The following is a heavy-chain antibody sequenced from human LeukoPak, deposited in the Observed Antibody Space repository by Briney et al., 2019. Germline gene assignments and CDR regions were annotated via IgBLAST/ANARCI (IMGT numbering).Heavy chain of an antibody. CDR1: GFTFSSYS. D-gene: IGHD6-19*01. V-gene: IGHV3-48*01. Sequence: GGSLRLSCAASGFTFSSYSMNWVRQAPGKGLEWVSYISSSSSTIYYADSVKGRFTISRDNAKNSLYLQMNSLRAGDTAVYYCARDWLAVAGFFDYWGQGTLVTVPS. CDR2: ISSSSSTI. CDR3: ARDWLAVAGFFDY. J-gene: IGHJ4*02.